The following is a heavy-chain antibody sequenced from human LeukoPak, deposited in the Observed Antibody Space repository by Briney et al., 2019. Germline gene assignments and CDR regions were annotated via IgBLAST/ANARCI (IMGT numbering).Heavy chain of an antibody. CDR3: ARAEIGEYYYDSSGYYPRGAFDI. V-gene: IGHV1-69*01. CDR2: IIPIFGTA. D-gene: IGHD3-22*01. Sequence: SVKVSCKASGGTFSSYAVSWVRQAPGQGLEWMGGIIPIFGTANYAQKFQGRVTITADESTSTAYMELSSLRSEDTAVYYCARAEIGEYYYDSSGYYPRGAFDIWGQGTMVTVSS. CDR1: GGTFSSYA. J-gene: IGHJ3*02.